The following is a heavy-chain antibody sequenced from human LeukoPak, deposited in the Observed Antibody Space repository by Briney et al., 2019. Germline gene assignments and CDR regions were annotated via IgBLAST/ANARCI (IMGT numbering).Heavy chain of an antibody. V-gene: IGHV3-74*01. D-gene: IGHD3-22*01. CDR1: GFTFSSYW. Sequence: GGSLRLSCVASGFTFSSYWMHWVRQPPGNGLVWVSRIGSDGSTTTYADSVKGRFTISRDNAKNTLYLQMNRLRAEDTAVYYCARERSGSSGYYSAIDSWGQGTLVTVSS. J-gene: IGHJ4*02. CDR3: ARERSGSSGYYSAIDS. CDR2: IGSDGSTT.